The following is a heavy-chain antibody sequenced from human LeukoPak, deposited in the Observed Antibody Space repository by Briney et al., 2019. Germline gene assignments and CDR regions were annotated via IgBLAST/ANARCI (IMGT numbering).Heavy chain of an antibody. CDR2: IIPILGIA. V-gene: IGHV1-69*04. CDR3: ARGSGSYYGYRFDY. J-gene: IGHJ4*02. Sequence: GASVKVSCKASGGTFSSYAISWVRQAPGQGLEWMGRIIPILGIANYAQKFQGRVTITADKSTSTAYMELSSLRSEDTAVYYCARGSGSYYGYRFDYWGQGTLVTVSS. D-gene: IGHD3-10*01. CDR1: GGTFSSYA.